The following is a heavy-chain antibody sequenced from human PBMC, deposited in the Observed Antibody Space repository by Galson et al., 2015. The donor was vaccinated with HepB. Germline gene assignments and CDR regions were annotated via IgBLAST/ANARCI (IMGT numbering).Heavy chain of an antibody. CDR3: ARGFVGSSRYLQDWSDP. V-gene: IGHV4-34*01. Sequence: SETLSLTCAAYGGSFSGYYWSWIRQPPGKGLEWIGEINHSGSTNYNPSLKSRVTISVGTSKNQFSLKLSSVTAADTAVYYCARGFVGSSRYLQDWSDPWGQGTLVTVSS. CDR2: INHSGST. D-gene: IGHD6-13*01. CDR1: GGSFSGYY. J-gene: IGHJ5*02.